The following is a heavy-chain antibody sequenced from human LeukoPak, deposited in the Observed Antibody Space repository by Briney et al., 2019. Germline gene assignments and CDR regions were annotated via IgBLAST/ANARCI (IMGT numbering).Heavy chain of an antibody. CDR2: IYPGDSDT. CDR3: ARSRPGIVAAGTVAFDI. Sequence: TGESLKISCKGSGYILTNYWIGWVRQMPGKGLEWMGIIYPGDSDTRYSPSFQGQVTISADKSISTAYLQWNSLKASDTAMYYCARSRPGIVAAGTVAFDIWGQGTMVTVSS. J-gene: IGHJ3*02. D-gene: IGHD6-13*01. CDR1: GYILTNYW. V-gene: IGHV5-51*01.